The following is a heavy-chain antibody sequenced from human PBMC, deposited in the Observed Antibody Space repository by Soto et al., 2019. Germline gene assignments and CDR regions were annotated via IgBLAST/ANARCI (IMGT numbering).Heavy chain of an antibody. D-gene: IGHD3-16*01. CDR3: ARDGGSHGPSYFDS. CDR1: GSTFSNYG. Sequence: VQLVESGGGVVQPGRSLRLSCAASGSTFSNYGMHWVCQAPGKGPEWVAVIWYDGSNKYYGESVKGRFSISRDNSKNTLYLDINSLRTEDTAVYYCARDGGSHGPSYFDSWGQGSLVIVSS. CDR2: IWYDGSNK. J-gene: IGHJ4*02. V-gene: IGHV3-33*01.